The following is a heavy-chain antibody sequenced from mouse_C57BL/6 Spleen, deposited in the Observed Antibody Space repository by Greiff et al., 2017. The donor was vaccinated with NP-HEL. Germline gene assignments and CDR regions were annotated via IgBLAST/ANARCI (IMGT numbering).Heavy chain of an antibody. CDR3: TRDHYGGWFAY. Sequence: EVKVVESGEGLVKPGGSLKLSCAASGFTFSSYAMSWVRQTPEKRLEWVAYISSGGDYIYYADTVKGRFTISRDNARNTLYLQMSSLKSEDTAMYYCTRDHYGGWFAYWGQGTLVTVSA. D-gene: IGHD1-1*01. V-gene: IGHV5-9-1*02. CDR2: ISSGGDYI. CDR1: GFTFSSYA. J-gene: IGHJ3*01.